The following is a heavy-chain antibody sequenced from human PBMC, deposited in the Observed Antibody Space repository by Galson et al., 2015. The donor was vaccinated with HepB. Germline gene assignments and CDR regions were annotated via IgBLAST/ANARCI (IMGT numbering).Heavy chain of an antibody. Sequence: SEPLSLTCTVSGGSISSYYWSWIRQPPGKGLEWIGYIYYSGSTNYNPSLKSRVTISVDTSKNQFSLKLSSVTAADTAVYYCARRVAVAGTGFDYWGQGTLVTVSS. CDR2: IYYSGST. CDR1: GGSISSYY. D-gene: IGHD6-19*01. J-gene: IGHJ4*02. V-gene: IGHV4-59*08. CDR3: ARRVAVAGTGFDY.